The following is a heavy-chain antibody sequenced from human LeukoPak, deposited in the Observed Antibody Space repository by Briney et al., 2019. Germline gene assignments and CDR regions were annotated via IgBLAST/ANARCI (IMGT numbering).Heavy chain of an antibody. CDR2: ISYDGSNK. J-gene: IGHJ4*02. Sequence: GVSLRLSCAASGFTFSSYAMHWVRQAPGKGLEWVAVISYDGSNKYYADSVKGRFTISRDNSKNTLYLQMNSLRAEDTAVYYCAKDGVVRGFDYWGQGTLVTVSS. CDR1: GFTFSSYA. V-gene: IGHV3-30*04. D-gene: IGHD3-10*01. CDR3: AKDGVVRGFDY.